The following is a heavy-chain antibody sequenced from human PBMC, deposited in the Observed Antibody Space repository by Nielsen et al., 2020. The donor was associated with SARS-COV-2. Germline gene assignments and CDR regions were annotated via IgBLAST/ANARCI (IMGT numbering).Heavy chain of an antibody. CDR2: IYYRGST. V-gene: IGHV4-59*08. D-gene: IGHD6-13*01. J-gene: IGHJ4*02. CDR1: RGSISSYY. Sequence: SETLSLTCSVSRGSISSYYWSWIRQPPGKGLEWIGYIYYRGSTNYNSSLKSRVTISVDTSKNQFSMKLRSVTAADTAVYYCARHDNSSWYFVYWGQGTLVTVSS. CDR3: ARHDNSSWYFVY.